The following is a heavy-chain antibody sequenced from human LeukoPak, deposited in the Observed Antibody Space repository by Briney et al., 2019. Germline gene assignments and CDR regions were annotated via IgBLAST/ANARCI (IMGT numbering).Heavy chain of an antibody. J-gene: IGHJ4*02. D-gene: IGHD3-16*02. Sequence: GASVKVSCKASGYTFTSYGISWVRQAPGQGLEWMGWISAYNGNTNYAQKLQGRVIMTTDTSTRTAYMELRSLRSDDTAVFYCARDQYDYTWGSYRPYFDSWGQGTLVTVSS. CDR2: ISAYNGNT. V-gene: IGHV1-18*01. CDR1: GYTFTSYG. CDR3: ARDQYDYTWGSYRPYFDS.